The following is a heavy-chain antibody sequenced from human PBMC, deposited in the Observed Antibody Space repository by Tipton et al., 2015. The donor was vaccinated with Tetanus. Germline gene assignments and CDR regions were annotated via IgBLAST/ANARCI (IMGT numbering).Heavy chain of an antibody. D-gene: IGHD4-17*01. CDR2: IYTSGST. CDR1: GGSISSYY. CDR3: ARDGYGDEANWFDP. V-gene: IGHV4-4*07. J-gene: IGHJ5*02. Sequence: TLSLTCTVSGGSISSYYWSWIRQPAGKGLEWIGRIYTSGSTNYNPSLKSRVTMSVDTSKNQFSLKLSSVTAADTAVYYCARDGYGDEANWFDPWGQGTLVTVSS.